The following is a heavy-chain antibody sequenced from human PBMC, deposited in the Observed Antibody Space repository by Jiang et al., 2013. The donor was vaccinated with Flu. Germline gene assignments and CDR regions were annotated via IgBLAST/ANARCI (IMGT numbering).Heavy chain of an antibody. V-gene: IGHV1-24*01. Sequence: GRVTMTEDTSTDTAYMELSSLRSEDTAVYYCATPYSSSWTFDYWGQGTLVTVSS. CDR3: ATPYSSSWTFDY. J-gene: IGHJ4*02. D-gene: IGHD6-13*01.